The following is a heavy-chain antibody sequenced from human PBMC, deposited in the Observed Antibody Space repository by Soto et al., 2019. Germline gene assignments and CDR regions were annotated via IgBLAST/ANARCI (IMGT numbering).Heavy chain of an antibody. D-gene: IGHD3-16*01. V-gene: IGHV4-34*01. CDR2: INGSGST. CDR3: QGGDF. J-gene: IGHJ4*02. CDR1: GGSFRCYF. Sequence: SETLSLTCAVSGGSFRCYFWSWIRQSPDKGLEWIGEINGSGSTYYNPSFKSRLTLSVDTSRSQISLRLTSMTAADSAVYYCQGGDFWGQGTRATVSS.